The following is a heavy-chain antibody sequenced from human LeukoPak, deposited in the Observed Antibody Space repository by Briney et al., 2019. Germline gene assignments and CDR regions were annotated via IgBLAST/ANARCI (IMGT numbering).Heavy chain of an antibody. D-gene: IGHD1-26*01. CDR1: GFTFSSSA. J-gene: IGHJ4*02. CDR3: AKGVGSTGSYFDY. Sequence: PGGSLRLSCAVSGFTFSSSAMSWVRQAPGKGLEWVSCISGSGGSTYHADSVKGRFTISRDNSKNTLYLQMNSLRGDDTAVYYCAKGVGSTGSYFDYWGQGTLVTVSS. V-gene: IGHV3-23*01. CDR2: ISGSGGST.